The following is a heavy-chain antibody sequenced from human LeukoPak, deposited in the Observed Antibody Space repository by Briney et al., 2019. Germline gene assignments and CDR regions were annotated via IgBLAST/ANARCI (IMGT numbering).Heavy chain of an antibody. CDR3: ERGLEYYYYDSSGYYLDY. V-gene: IGHV4-34*01. J-gene: IGHJ4*02. CDR2: INHSGST. CDR1: GGSFSGYY. Sequence: SETLSLTCAVYGGSFSGYYWSWIRQPPGKGLEWIGEINHSGSTNYNPSLKSRVTISVDTSKNQFSLKLSSVTAADTAVYYCERGLEYYYYDSSGYYLDYWGQGTLVTVSS. D-gene: IGHD3-22*01.